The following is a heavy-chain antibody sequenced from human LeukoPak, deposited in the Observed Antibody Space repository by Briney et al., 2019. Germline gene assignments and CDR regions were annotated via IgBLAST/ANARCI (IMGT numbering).Heavy chain of an antibody. J-gene: IGHJ4*02. CDR3: ARTPMVRGVIPLYYFDY. Sequence: SETLSLTCTVSGGSISSYYWSWIRQPPGKGLEWIGYIYYSGSTNYNPSLKSRVTISVDTSKNQFSLKLSSVTAADTAVYYCARTPMVRGVIPLYYFDYWGQGTLVTSPQ. CDR2: IYYSGST. CDR1: GGSISSYY. D-gene: IGHD3-10*01. V-gene: IGHV4-59*08.